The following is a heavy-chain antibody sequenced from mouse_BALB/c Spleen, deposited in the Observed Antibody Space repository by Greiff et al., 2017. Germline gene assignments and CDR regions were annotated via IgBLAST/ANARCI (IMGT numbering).Heavy chain of an antibody. Sequence: DVKLVESGGGLVQPGGSLKLSCAASGFTFSSYGMSWVRQTPDKRLELVATINSNGGSTYYPDSVKGRFTISRDNAKNTLYLQMSSLKSEDTAMYYCARESRYFDYWGQGTTLTVSS. V-gene: IGHV5-6-3*01. J-gene: IGHJ2*01. CDR3: ARESRYFDY. CDR1: GFTFSSYG. CDR2: INSNGGST.